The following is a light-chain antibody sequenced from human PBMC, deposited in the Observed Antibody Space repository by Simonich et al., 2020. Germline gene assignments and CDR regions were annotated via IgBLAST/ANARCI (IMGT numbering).Light chain of an antibody. CDR3: AAWDDSLSGWV. Sequence: QSALTQPRSVSGSPGQSVTISCTGTSSDDGGYNYVSWYQQHPGKAPKLMIYDVSRRPSGVPDRFSGSKSGNTASLTISGLQAEDEADYYCAAWDDSLSGWVFGGGTKLTVL. CDR1: SSDDGGYNY. CDR2: DVS. J-gene: IGLJ3*02. V-gene: IGLV2-11*01.